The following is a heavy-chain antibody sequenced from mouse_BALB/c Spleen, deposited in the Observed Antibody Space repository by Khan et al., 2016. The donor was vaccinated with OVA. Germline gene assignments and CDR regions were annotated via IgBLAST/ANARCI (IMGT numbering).Heavy chain of an antibody. V-gene: IGHV1S81*02. CDR2: INPNNVGT. Sequence: QVHLQLSEAQLVKPGASVRLSSQSSAYTFTSYYLYWVKQRPGQGLEWIGEINPNNVGTNFNEKFKSKDTLTVDKSSSTAYMRLSSLTSENSAVYSYTRSGSGTFAYWGQGTLVTVSA. CDR3: TRSGSGTFAY. J-gene: IGHJ3*01. D-gene: IGHD2-14*01. CDR1: AYTFTSYY.